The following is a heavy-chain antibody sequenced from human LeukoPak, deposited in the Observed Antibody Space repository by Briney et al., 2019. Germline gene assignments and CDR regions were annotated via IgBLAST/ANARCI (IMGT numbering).Heavy chain of an antibody. J-gene: IGHJ4*02. D-gene: IGHD5-12*01. Sequence: SETLSLTCTVSGGSISSYYWSWIRQPPGKGLEWIGYIYYSGSTNYNPSLKSRVTISVDTSKNQFSLKLSSVTDADTAVYYCARHADYSGYGYFHYWGQGTLVTVSS. CDR3: ARHADYSGYGYFHY. V-gene: IGHV4-59*08. CDR1: GGSISSYY. CDR2: IYYSGST.